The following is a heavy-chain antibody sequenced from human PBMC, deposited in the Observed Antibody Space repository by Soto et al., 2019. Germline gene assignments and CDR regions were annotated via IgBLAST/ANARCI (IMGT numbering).Heavy chain of an antibody. D-gene: IGHD3-22*01. J-gene: IGHJ4*02. Sequence: ASVKVSCKASGYTFTSYGISWVRQAPGQGLEGMGWMSAYNGNTKYAQKLQSRVTMTTDTSASTAYMELRSLRSDDTAVYYCPRRPVGYYYDSSGLFDYWGQGTLVTVSS. V-gene: IGHV1-18*01. CDR2: MSAYNGNT. CDR1: GYTFTSYG. CDR3: PRRPVGYYYDSSGLFDY.